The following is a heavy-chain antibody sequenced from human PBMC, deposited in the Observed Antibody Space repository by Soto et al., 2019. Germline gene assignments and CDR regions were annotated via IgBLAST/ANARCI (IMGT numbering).Heavy chain of an antibody. V-gene: IGHV3-11*06. CDR3: ARSGDNYNLLDY. CDR1: GFTFSDYY. J-gene: IGHJ4*02. CDR2: SSDSGTFT. D-gene: IGHD1-1*01. Sequence: QVHLVESGGGLVKPGGSLRLSCAASGFTFSDYYMSWIGQAPGKGLEWLSYSSDSGTFTRYADSVKGRFSISRDNAKNSLYLQINSLRGEDTAIYYCARSGDNYNLLDYWGQGTPVTVSS.